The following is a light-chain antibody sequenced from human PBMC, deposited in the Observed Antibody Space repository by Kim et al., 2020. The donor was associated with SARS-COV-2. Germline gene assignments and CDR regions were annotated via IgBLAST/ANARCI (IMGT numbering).Light chain of an antibody. Sequence: PGQAAGFTCSGYKLGDKYVSWYQQKPGLSPVVVIYQDNQRPSGIPERFSGSNSGNTATLTISGTQAMDEADYYCQAWDSSTHNYVFGAGTKVTVL. CDR3: QAWDSSTHNYV. V-gene: IGLV3-1*01. J-gene: IGLJ1*01. CDR2: QDN. CDR1: KLGDKY.